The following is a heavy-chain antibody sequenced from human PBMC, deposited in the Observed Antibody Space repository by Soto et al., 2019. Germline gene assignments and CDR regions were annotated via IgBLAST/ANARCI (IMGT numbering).Heavy chain of an antibody. CDR3: AKARQEQYYFDY. D-gene: IGHD6-19*01. J-gene: IGHJ4*02. CDR2: ISDSGSTI. Sequence: LRLSCAASGFTFNSYEMNWVRQAPGKGLEWVSYISDSGSTIFYADSVQGRFTISRDNAKKSLYLQMNSLRAEDTAVYYCAKARQEQYYFDYWGQGTLVTVAS. V-gene: IGHV3-48*03. CDR1: GFTFNSYE.